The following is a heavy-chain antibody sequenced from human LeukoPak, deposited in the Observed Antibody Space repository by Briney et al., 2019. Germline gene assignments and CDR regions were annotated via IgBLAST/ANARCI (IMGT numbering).Heavy chain of an antibody. Sequence: GGSLRLSCAASGFTFTNYWMSWVRQAPGKGLELVANIKQDRSEKYYVDSVRGRFTISRDNAKYSLYLHMNSLRAEDTAVYYCARVHHSSSWGTDDCWGQGTLVTVSS. V-gene: IGHV3-7*01. CDR2: IKQDRSEK. J-gene: IGHJ4*02. D-gene: IGHD6-13*01. CDR1: GFTFTNYW. CDR3: ARVHHSSSWGTDDC.